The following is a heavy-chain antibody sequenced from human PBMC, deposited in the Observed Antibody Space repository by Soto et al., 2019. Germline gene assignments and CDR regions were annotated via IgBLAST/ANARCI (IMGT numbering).Heavy chain of an antibody. V-gene: IGHV1-8*01. Sequence: QVQLVQSGTEVKTSGALVKVSCKASGYSFTSYDINWLRQATGQGPEWMGWVNPNTGDTGLAQRFQARVTLSSDTSINTAYVEVSSLRPDDTAIYFCARAPRPAAIAVLDHWGQGTLVAVSS. CDR1: GYSFTSYD. CDR3: ARAPRPAAIAVLDH. D-gene: IGHD6-19*01. J-gene: IGHJ4*02. CDR2: VNPNTGDT.